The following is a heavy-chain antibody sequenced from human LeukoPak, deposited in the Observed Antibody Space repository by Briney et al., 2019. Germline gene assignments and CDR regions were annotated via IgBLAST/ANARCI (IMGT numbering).Heavy chain of an antibody. CDR3: ARGGWYEGRAFDI. D-gene: IGHD6-19*01. J-gene: IGHJ3*02. CDR2: ISAYNGNT. V-gene: IGHV1-18*01. Sequence: ASVKVSCKASGYTFTSYGIGWARQAPGQGLEWMGWISAYNGNTNYAQKPQGRVTMTADTFTSTAYMELRSLRSDDAAVYYCARGGWYEGRAFDIWGQGTMVTVSS. CDR1: GYTFTSYG.